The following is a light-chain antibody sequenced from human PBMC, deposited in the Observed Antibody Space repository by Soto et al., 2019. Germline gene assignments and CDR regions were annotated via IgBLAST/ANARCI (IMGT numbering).Light chain of an antibody. CDR1: QSVSSY. CDR2: DAS. J-gene: IGKJ4*01. CDR3: QQRSTGVT. V-gene: IGKV3-11*01. Sequence: EIVLTQSPATLSLSPGERATLSCRASQSVSSYLAWYQQKPGQAPRLLIYDASNRATGIPARFSGSGSGTDFTLTISSLEPEDFVVYYCQQRSTGVTFGGGTKVEIK.